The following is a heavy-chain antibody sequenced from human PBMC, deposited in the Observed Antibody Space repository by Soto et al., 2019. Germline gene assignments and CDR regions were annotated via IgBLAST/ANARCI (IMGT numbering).Heavy chain of an antibody. J-gene: IGHJ4*02. Sequence: ASVKVSCKASGYTFTSYALSWVRQAPGQGLEWMGWISTQNGNTNYAQKLQGRVTMTTDTSTSTAYMELRSLRSDDTAVYYCARHKLSSTGSSFDYWGQGTLVTVYS. D-gene: IGHD2-15*01. CDR2: ISTQNGNT. V-gene: IGHV1-18*01. CDR3: ARHKLSSTGSSFDY. CDR1: GYTFTSYA.